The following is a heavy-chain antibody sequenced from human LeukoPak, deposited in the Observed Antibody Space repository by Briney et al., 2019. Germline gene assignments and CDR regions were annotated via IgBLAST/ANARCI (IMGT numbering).Heavy chain of an antibody. V-gene: IGHV1-69*04. CDR2: IIPILGIA. D-gene: IGHD6-19*01. J-gene: IGHJ4*02. Sequence: GASVKVSCKASGGTFSSYAISWVRQAPGQGLEWMGRIIPILGIANYAQKFQGRVTITADKSTSTAYMELSSLRSEDTAVYYCASPSSGWYEGPFDYWGQGTLVTVSS. CDR1: GGTFSSYA. CDR3: ASPSSGWYEGPFDY.